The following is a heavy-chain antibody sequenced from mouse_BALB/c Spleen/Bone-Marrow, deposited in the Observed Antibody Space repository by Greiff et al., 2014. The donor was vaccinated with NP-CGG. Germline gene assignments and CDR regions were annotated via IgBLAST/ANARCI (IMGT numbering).Heavy chain of an antibody. CDR2: IDPANGNT. D-gene: IGHD1-1*01. V-gene: IGHV14-3*02. J-gene: IGHJ3*01. CDR1: GFNIKDTY. Sequence: DVQLQESGAELVKPGASVKLSCTASGFNIKDTYMHWVKQRPEQGLEWIGRIDPANGNTKYDPKFQGKATITADTSSNTAYLRLSSLTSEDTAVYYCAVYYYGSSLFAYWGQGTLVTVSA. CDR3: AVYYYGSSLFAY.